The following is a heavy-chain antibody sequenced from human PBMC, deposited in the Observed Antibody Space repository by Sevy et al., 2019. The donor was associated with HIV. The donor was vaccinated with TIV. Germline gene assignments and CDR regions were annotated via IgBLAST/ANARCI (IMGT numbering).Heavy chain of an antibody. Sequence: GGSLRLSCAASGFTFSSYRMSWVRQAPGKGLEWVANIKQDGSEKYYVDSVKGRFTISRDNAKNSLYLQMNSLRAEDTAVYYCARGTVAGFPTYYFDYWGQGTLVTVSS. V-gene: IGHV3-7*01. D-gene: IGHD6-19*01. CDR3: ARGTVAGFPTYYFDY. J-gene: IGHJ4*02. CDR2: IKQDGSEK. CDR1: GFTFSSYR.